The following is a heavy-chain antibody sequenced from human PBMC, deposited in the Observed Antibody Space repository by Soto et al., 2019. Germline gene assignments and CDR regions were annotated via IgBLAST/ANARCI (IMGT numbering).Heavy chain of an antibody. CDR1: GFTFSSYA. V-gene: IGHV3-23*01. J-gene: IGHJ4*02. CDR2: ISGSGGST. CDR3: AKDPQTRNVLLWFGAPDY. Sequence: PGGSLRLSCAASGFTFSSYAMSWVRQAPGKGLERVSAISGSGGSTYYADSVKGRFTISRDNSKNTLYLQMNSLRAEDTAVYYCAKDPQTRNVLLWFGAPDYWGQGTLVTVSS. D-gene: IGHD3-10*01.